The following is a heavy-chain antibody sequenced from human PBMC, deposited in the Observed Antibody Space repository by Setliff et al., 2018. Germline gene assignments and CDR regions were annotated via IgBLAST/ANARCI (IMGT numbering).Heavy chain of an antibody. CDR3: ARQKYWSGYYGEGYYYYMDV. D-gene: IGHD3-3*01. Sequence: PSETLSLTCRVSGGSITGSSDYWGWVRQPPGEGLEWIGSINYSGRSHYDPSLRSRVAIFMDMSKNQYSLTLSSVTAADTALYFCARQKYWSGYYGEGYYYYMDVWGKGTTVTAP. J-gene: IGHJ6*03. V-gene: IGHV4-39*01. CDR1: GGSITGSSDY. CDR2: INYSGRS.